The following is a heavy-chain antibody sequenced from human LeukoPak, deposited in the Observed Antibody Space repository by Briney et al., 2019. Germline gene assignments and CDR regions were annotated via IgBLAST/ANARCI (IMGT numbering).Heavy chain of an antibody. CDR3: ARDAGHGAPGFDY. Sequence: PSETLSLTCTVSGGSISSSSYYWGWIRQPPGKGLEWIGSIYYSGSTYYNPSLKSRVTISVDTSKNQFSLKLSSVTAADTAVYYCARDAGHGAPGFDYWGQGTLVTVSS. D-gene: IGHD3-16*01. CDR2: IYYSGST. CDR1: GGSISSSSYY. V-gene: IGHV4-39*07. J-gene: IGHJ4*02.